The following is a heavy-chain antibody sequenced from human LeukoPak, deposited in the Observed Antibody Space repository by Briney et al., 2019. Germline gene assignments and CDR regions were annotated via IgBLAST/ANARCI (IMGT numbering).Heavy chain of an antibody. Sequence: GGSLRLSCAASGFTFDDYAMNWVRQAPGKGLEWVSGISWNGGSIGYADSVKGRFTISRDNAKNSLYLQMNSLRAEDTALYYCAKAGRGTGARFLVPSEHFYYWGQGTLVTVSS. CDR2: ISWNGGSI. CDR1: GFTFDDYA. J-gene: IGHJ4*02. CDR3: AKAGRGTGARFLVPSEHFYY. V-gene: IGHV3-9*01. D-gene: IGHD3-3*01.